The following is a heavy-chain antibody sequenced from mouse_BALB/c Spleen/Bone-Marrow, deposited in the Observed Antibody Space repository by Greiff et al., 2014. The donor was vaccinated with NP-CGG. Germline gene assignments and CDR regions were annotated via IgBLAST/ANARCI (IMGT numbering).Heavy chain of an antibody. D-gene: IGHD2-10*01. CDR1: GYTFTSYI. J-gene: IGHJ1*01. CDR3: ARPAAYYGNFYWYFDV. Sequence: VQLQQSGPEPVKPGASVKMSCKASGYTFTSYIMHWVKQKPGQGLEWIGYINPYNDGTKYNEKFKGKATLTSDKSSSTACMELSSLTSEDSAVYYCARPAAYYGNFYWYFDVWGAGTTVTVSS. V-gene: IGHV1-14*01. CDR2: INPYNDGT.